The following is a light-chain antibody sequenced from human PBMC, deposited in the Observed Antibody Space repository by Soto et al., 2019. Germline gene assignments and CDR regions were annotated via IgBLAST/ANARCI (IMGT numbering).Light chain of an antibody. CDR1: QSVISSY. Sequence: DTVLTQFPDTLSLSPGDRATLSCRASQSVISSYLAWYQQKPGQAPSLLIYAASSRASDIPDRFSGSGSGTDFTLTISRLEPEDFAVYYCQQYGTSPQTFGQGTKVEIK. CDR2: AAS. CDR3: QQYGTSPQT. V-gene: IGKV3-20*01. J-gene: IGKJ2*01.